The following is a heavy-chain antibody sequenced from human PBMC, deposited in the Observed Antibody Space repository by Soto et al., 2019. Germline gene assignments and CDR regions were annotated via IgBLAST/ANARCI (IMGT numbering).Heavy chain of an antibody. CDR1: GYTFSSYR. CDR2: SSSSSSHI. J-gene: IGHJ4*02. V-gene: IGHV3-21*01. D-gene: IGHD1-1*01. Sequence: PGGTLRLSCTVSGYTFSSYRMNWVRQAPGKGLEWVSSSSSSSSHIYYVDSVKGRFTVSRDNAKNSVYLQMNSLRAEDTAVYYCTRQLTATDYCGQGNLVTVSS. CDR3: TRQLTATDY.